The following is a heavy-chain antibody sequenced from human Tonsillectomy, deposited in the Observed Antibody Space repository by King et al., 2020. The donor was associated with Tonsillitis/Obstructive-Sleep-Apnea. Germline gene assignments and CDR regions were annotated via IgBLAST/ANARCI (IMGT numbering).Heavy chain of an antibody. CDR2: IYHSGST. J-gene: IGHJ4*02. CDR1: GGSISSGTYS. Sequence: QLQESGSGLVMPSQTLSLTCAISGGSISSGTYSWSWIRQPPGKGLEWIGYIYHSGSTYYNPSLKSRVTISVDRSKNQFSLKLNSVTAADTAVYYCARNPYYDSFHFDYWGRGTLVTVSS. CDR3: ARNPYYDSFHFDY. D-gene: IGHD3-22*01. V-gene: IGHV4-30-2*01.